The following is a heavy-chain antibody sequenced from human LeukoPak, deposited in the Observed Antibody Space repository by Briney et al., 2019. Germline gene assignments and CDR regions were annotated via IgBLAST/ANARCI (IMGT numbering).Heavy chain of an antibody. CDR1: GYTFTSYY. D-gene: IGHD3-10*01. Sequence: ASVKVSCKAPGYTFTSYYMHWVRQAPGQGLEWMGIINPSGGSTSYAQKFQGRATMTRDTSTSTVYMELSSLRSEDTAVYYCARDSMSWFGELLSGYMDVWGKGTTVTISS. V-gene: IGHV1-46*01. J-gene: IGHJ6*03. CDR3: ARDSMSWFGELLSGYMDV. CDR2: INPSGGST.